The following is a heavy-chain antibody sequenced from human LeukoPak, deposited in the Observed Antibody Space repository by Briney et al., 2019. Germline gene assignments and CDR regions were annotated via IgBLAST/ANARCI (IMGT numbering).Heavy chain of an antibody. J-gene: IGHJ5*02. Sequence: ASVKVSCKASGYTFTSYYMHWVRQAPGQGLEWMGIINPSGGSTSYAQKFQGRVTMTRDTSISTAYMELSRLRSDDTAVYYCARAEPTRTYRRGWFDPWGQGTLVTVSS. CDR3: ARAEPTRTYRRGWFDP. CDR1: GYTFTSYY. CDR2: INPSGGST. V-gene: IGHV1-46*01. D-gene: IGHD3-10*01.